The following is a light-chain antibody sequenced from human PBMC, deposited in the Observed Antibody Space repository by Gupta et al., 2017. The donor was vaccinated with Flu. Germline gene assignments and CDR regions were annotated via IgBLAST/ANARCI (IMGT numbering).Light chain of an antibody. Sequence: QMTQSPSSLSASVGDRVTIACRASQSISRFLNWYQQKPGKAPKLLIYSASSLQSGVPSRFSGSGSGTDFTLTISSLQPEDFAIYYCQQSYSTPPITFGQGTRLEIK. CDR3: QQSYSTPPIT. CDR2: SAS. CDR1: QSISRF. J-gene: IGKJ5*01. V-gene: IGKV1-39*01.